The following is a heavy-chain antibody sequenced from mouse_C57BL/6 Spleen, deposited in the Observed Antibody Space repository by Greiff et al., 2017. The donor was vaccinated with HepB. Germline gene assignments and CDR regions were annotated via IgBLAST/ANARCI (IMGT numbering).Heavy chain of an antibody. CDR2: IYPGDGDT. D-gene: IGHD1-1*01. CDR3: ARGLYGSSYSYAMDY. J-gene: IGHJ4*01. CDR1: GYAFSSYW. V-gene: IGHV1-80*01. Sequence: QVQLQQSGAELVKPGASVKISCKASGYAFSSYWMNWVKQRPGKGLEWIGQIYPGDGDTNYNGKFKGKATLTADKSSSTAYMQLSSLTSEDSAVYFCARGLYGSSYSYAMDYWGQGTSVTVSS.